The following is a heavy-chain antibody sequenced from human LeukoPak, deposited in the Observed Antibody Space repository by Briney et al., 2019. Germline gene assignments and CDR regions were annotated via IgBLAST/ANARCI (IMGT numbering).Heavy chain of an antibody. CDR3: AREIAPPYYDILTGYSAGSYFDY. CDR2: IIPIFGTA. D-gene: IGHD3-9*01. V-gene: IGHV1-69*13. J-gene: IGHJ4*02. Sequence: SVKVSCKASGGTLSSYSISWVRQAPGQGLEWMGGIIPIFGTANYAQKFQGRVTITADESTNTAYMELRSLRSDDTAVYYCAREIAPPYYDILTGYSAGSYFDYWGQGTLVTVSS. CDR1: GGTLSSYS.